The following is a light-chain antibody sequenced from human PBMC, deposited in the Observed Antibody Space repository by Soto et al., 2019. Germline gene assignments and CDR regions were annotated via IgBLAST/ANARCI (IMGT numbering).Light chain of an antibody. CDR3: QQSYSTPRT. J-gene: IGKJ1*01. V-gene: IGKV1-39*01. CDR1: QSIRSY. Sequence: DIEMTQSPGSLSSSFGDRVTITCLASQSIRSYVNCYHQKTGKATTVLISATSNLQRGVPSRFSGSGSGTDLTLTISSLQPEDFGTYYCQQSYSTPRTFGQGTKVDIK. CDR2: ATS.